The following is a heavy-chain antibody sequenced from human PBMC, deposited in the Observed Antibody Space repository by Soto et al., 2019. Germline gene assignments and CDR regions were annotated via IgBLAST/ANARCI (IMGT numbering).Heavy chain of an antibody. D-gene: IGHD3-3*01. J-gene: IGHJ6*02. CDR1: GFTFSSYS. CDR2: ISSSSSYI. Sequence: GGSLRLSCAASGFTFSSYSMNWVRQAPGKGLEWVSSISSSSSYIYYADSVKGRFTISRDNAKNSLYLQMNSLRAEDTAMYYCARVVWSTSYGMDVWGQGTTVTVSS. V-gene: IGHV3-21*01. CDR3: ARVVWSTSYGMDV.